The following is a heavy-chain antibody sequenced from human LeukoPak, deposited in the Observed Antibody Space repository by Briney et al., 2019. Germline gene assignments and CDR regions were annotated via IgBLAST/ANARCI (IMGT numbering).Heavy chain of an antibody. J-gene: IGHJ6*03. Sequence: ASVKVSSKASGYTFTGYYMHWVRQAPGQGLEWLGWINSNSGGTNYAQKFQGRVTMTRDTSISTAYMELSRLSSDDTAMYYCALNAYCSSNSCWGSYYYYYMDFWGKGTTVTVSS. D-gene: IGHD2-2*01. CDR1: GYTFTGYY. V-gene: IGHV1-2*02. CDR2: INSNSGGT. CDR3: ALNAYCSSNSCWGSYYYYYMDF.